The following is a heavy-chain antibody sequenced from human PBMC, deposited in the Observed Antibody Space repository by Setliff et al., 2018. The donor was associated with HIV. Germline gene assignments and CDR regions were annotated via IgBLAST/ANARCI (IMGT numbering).Heavy chain of an antibody. Sequence: KTSETLSLTCTVSGGSISSSSYYWGWIRQPPGKGLEWIGSIYYSGSTYYNPSLKSRVTISVDTSKNQFSLKLSSVTAADTAVYYCARDPHGSGSDYKSPKCAFDIWGQRTMVTVSS. D-gene: IGHD3-10*01. CDR2: IYYSGST. CDR1: GGSISSSSYY. CDR3: ARDPHGSGSDYKSPKCAFDI. J-gene: IGHJ3*02. V-gene: IGHV4-39*07.